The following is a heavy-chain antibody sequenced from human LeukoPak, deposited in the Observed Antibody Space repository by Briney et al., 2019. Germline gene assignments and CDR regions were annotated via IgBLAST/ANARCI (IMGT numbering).Heavy chain of an antibody. Sequence: SETLSLTCTVSGGSISSGGYYWSWIRQHPGKGLEWIGYIYYSGSTYYNPSLKSRVTISVDTSKNQFSLKLSSVTAADTAVCYCARFSLTQYYYGSGSSGAFDIWGQGTMVTVSS. CDR3: ARFSLTQYYYGSGSSGAFDI. CDR2: IYYSGST. V-gene: IGHV4-31*03. D-gene: IGHD3-10*01. J-gene: IGHJ3*02. CDR1: GGSISSGGYY.